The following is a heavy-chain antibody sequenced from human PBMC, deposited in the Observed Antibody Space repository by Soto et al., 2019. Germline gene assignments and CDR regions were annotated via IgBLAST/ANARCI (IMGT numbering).Heavy chain of an antibody. CDR1: GFTFSDYW. J-gene: IGHJ4*02. Sequence: EVQLVESGGGLVQPGGSLRLSCAASGFTFSDYWMHWVRLVPGKGLVWVSRINGGGGYTSYADFAKGRFTISRDNAKNMLHLQMNSLSAEDTAVYYCAREFTTAGTPGYDFDYWGQGTPVTGSS. D-gene: IGHD1-1*01. V-gene: IGHV3-74*01. CDR3: AREFTTAGTPGYDFDY. CDR2: INGGGGYT.